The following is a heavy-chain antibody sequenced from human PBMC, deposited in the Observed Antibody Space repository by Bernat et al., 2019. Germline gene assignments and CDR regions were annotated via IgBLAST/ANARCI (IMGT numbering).Heavy chain of an antibody. D-gene: IGHD3-9*01. CDR3: ARADDLLTANYGMDV. CDR2: IWYDGSNK. V-gene: IGHV3-33*01. CDR1: GFTFSSYG. J-gene: IGHJ6*02. Sequence: QVQLVESGGGVVQPGRSLRLSCAASGFTFSSYGMHWVRQAPGKGLEWVAVIWYDGSNKYYADSVKGRFTISSDNSKNTLYLQMNSLRAEDTAVYYCARADDLLTANYGMDVWGQGTTVTVSS.